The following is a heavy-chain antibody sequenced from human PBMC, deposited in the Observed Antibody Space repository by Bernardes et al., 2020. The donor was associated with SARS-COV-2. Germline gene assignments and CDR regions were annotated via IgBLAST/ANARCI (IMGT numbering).Heavy chain of an antibody. V-gene: IGHV3-66*01. Sequence: GGSLRLSCVASGFSVTTDHMSWVRQAPGKGLEWVSVVYSGGSTYYADSAKGRFTISRDNSKNTIYLQMNSLRAEDTAIYYCARVWELAFDYWGQGTLVTVSS. CDR2: VYSGGST. CDR3: ARVWELAFDY. J-gene: IGHJ4*02. CDR1: GFSVTTDH. D-gene: IGHD1-1*01.